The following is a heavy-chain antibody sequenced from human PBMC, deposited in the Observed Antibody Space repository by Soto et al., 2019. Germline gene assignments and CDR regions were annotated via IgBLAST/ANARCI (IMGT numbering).Heavy chain of an antibody. Sequence: QLQLQESGPGLVKPSETLSLTCTVSGGSLSSSSYYWGWIRQPPGKGLEWIGSIYYSGSTYYNPSLKSRVTIPVDTSNNPFSLKLTSVTAADTAVYYCSRLHPNGYWGQGTLVTVSS. V-gene: IGHV4-39*01. CDR3: SRLHPNGY. CDR2: IYYSGST. D-gene: IGHD1-1*01. J-gene: IGHJ4*02. CDR1: GGSLSSSSYY.